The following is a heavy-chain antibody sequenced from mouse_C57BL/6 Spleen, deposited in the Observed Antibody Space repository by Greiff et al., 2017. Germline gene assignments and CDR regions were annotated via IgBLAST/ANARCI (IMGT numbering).Heavy chain of an antibody. J-gene: IGHJ1*03. V-gene: IGHV2-5*01. D-gene: IGHD1-1*01. Sequence: VQLQQSGPGLVQPSQSLSITCTVSGFSLTSYGVHWVRQSPGKGLEWLGVIWRGGSTDYNAAFMSRLSSTKDNSKSQVFFKMNSLQADDTAIYYCAKNLRYWYFDVWGTGTTVTVSS. CDR3: AKNLRYWYFDV. CDR1: GFSLTSYG. CDR2: IWRGGST.